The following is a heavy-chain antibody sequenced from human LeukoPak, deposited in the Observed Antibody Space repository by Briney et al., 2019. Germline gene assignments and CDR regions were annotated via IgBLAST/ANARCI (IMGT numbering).Heavy chain of an antibody. CDR1: GFTFSSYA. J-gene: IGHJ4*02. CDR2: ISYDGSNK. Sequence: PGGSLRLSCAASGFTFSSYAMHWVRQAPGKGLEWVAVISYDGSNKYYADSVKGRFTISRDNSKNTLYLQMNSLRAEDTAVYYCARDSYCDILTGYYTYWGQGTLVTVSS. CDR3: ARDSYCDILTGYYTY. D-gene: IGHD3-9*01. V-gene: IGHV3-30-3*01.